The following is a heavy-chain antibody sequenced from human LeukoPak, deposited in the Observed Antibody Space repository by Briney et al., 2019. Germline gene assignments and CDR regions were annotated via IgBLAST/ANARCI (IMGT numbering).Heavy chain of an antibody. V-gene: IGHV1-2*02. J-gene: IGHJ5*02. CDR1: GYTFTRYA. CDR3: AREQRGYCSSTSCHTNWFDP. D-gene: IGHD2-2*01. Sequence: ASVKVSCKASGYTFTRYAINWVRQAPGQGLEWMGWINPNSGGTNYAQKFQGRVTMTRDTSISTAYMELSRLRSDDTAVYYCAREQRGYCSSTSCHTNWFDPWGQGTLVTVSS. CDR2: INPNSGGT.